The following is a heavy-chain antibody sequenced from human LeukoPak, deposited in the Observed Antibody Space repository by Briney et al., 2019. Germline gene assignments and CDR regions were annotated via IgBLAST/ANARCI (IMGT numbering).Heavy chain of an antibody. D-gene: IGHD6-19*01. CDR1: GYSFTSYW. J-gene: IGHJ4*02. CDR2: IDPSDSYT. Sequence: RGEPLKISCKGSGYSFTSYWISWVRQMPGKGLEWMGRIDPSDSYTNYSPSFQGHVTISADKSISTAYLQWSSLKASDTAMYYCARHRMPGIAVAASDYWGQGTLVTVSS. V-gene: IGHV5-10-1*01. CDR3: ARHRMPGIAVAASDY.